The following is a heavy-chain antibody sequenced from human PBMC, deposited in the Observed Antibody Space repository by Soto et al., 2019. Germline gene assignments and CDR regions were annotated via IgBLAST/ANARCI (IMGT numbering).Heavy chain of an antibody. D-gene: IGHD1-1*01. CDR3: ASHDPGARFDP. V-gene: IGHV1-2*02. CDR2: INPNNGAT. Sequence: QVQLVQSGAEVKKPGAAVKVSCKAPRYIFTAYFMHWVRQAPGQGLAWMGWINPNNGATHYGLSFQGRVTMTRDKSISTAYMELSSLRSDDTAVYYCASHDPGARFDPWGQGTLVIVSS. CDR1: RYIFTAYF. J-gene: IGHJ5*02.